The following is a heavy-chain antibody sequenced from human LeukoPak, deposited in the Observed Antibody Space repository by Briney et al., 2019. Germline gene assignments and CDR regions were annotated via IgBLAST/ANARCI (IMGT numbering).Heavy chain of an antibody. J-gene: IGHJ6*02. D-gene: IGHD3-10*01. V-gene: IGHV1-18*01. CDR3: AREGYFGSGIDYYYGMDV. CDR2: IGAHNGDT. Sequence: GASVKVSCKASGFTFTIYGITWVRQAPGQGLEWMGWIGAHNGDTKYAQKLQGRVTVTTDTATSTAYMELRSLRSDDTAVYYCAREGYFGSGIDYYYGMDVWGQGTKVTVSS. CDR1: GFTFTIYG.